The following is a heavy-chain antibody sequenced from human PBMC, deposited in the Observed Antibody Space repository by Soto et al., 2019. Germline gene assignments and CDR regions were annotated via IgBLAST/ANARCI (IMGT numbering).Heavy chain of an antibody. J-gene: IGHJ6*02. D-gene: IGHD3-16*01. V-gene: IGHV3-30*18. CDR2: ISYDGSNK. CDR1: GFTFSSYG. CDR3: AKEGDTGMDV. Sequence: QVQLVESGGGVVQPGRSLRLSCAASGFTFSSYGMHWVRQAPGKGLEWVAVISYDGSNKYYADSVKGRFTISRDNSKNTLYLQMNSLRAEDTAVYYCAKEGDTGMDVWGQGTTVTVSS.